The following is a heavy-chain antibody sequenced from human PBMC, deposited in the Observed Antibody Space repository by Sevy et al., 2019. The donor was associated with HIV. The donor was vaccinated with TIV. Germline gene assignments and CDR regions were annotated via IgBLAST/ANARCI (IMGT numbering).Heavy chain of an antibody. CDR2: IYYSGST. CDR1: GGSISSGDYY. CDR3: GRGGYCGGDWFDY. J-gene: IGHJ4*02. D-gene: IGHD2-21*02. Sequence: SETLSLTCTVSGGSISSGDYYWSWIRQPPGKGLEWIGYIYYSGSTYYNPSLKSRVTISVDTSKNQFFLKLSSVTAADKAVYYCGRGGYCGGDWFDYWGQGTLVTVSS. V-gene: IGHV4-30-4*01.